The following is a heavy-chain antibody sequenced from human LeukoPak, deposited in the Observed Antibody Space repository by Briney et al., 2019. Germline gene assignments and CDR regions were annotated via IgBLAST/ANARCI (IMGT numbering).Heavy chain of an antibody. CDR1: GGSFSGYY. Sequence: SETLSLTCAVYGGSFSGYYWSWIRQPPGKGLEWIGEINHSGSTNYNPSLKSRVTISVDTSKNQFSLKLSSVTAADTAVYYCARGTHYYGSGGYVDYWGQGTLVTVSS. CDR2: INHSGST. J-gene: IGHJ4*02. D-gene: IGHD3-10*01. V-gene: IGHV4-34*01. CDR3: ARGTHYYGSGGYVDY.